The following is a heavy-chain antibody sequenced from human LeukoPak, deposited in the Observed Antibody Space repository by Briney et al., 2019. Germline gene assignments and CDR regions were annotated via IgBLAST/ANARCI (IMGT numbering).Heavy chain of an antibody. CDR1: GFTFSSYA. CDR2: ASKSGDWT. J-gene: IGHJ6*02. Sequence: GGSLRLSCAASGFTFSSYAMSWVRQAPGKGLEWVSVASKSGDWTSLAQSVKGRFTVSRDNLKNTFFLQMNSLRDEDTAVYFCGRSMDVWGQGTSVTVSS. CDR3: GRSMDV. V-gene: IGHV3-23*01.